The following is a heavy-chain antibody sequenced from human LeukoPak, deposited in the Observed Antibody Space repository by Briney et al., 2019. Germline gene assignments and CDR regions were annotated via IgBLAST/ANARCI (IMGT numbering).Heavy chain of an antibody. D-gene: IGHD1-1*01. Sequence: GSLRLSCAASGFTFSGSDMHWVRQASGKGLEWVGRIRSKANSYATAYAASVKGRFTISRDDSKNTAYLQMNSLKTEDTAVYYCTRLDGAAFDEVQEVHDYWGQGTLVTVSS. CDR1: GFTFSGSD. CDR2: IRSKANSYAT. J-gene: IGHJ4*02. V-gene: IGHV3-73*01. CDR3: TRLDGAAFDEVQEVHDY.